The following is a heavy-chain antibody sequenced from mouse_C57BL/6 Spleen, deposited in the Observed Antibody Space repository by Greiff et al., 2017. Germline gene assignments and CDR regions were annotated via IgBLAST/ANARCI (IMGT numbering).Heavy chain of an antibody. D-gene: IGHD1-1*01. CDR1: GFSLTSYG. J-gene: IGHJ1*03. V-gene: IGHV2-3*01. CDR2: IWGDGGT. CDR3: AKHYYCSSYGYFGV. Sequence: QVQLKESGPGLVAPSPSLSITCTVSGFSLTSYGVSWVRQPPGKGLEWMGVIWGDGGTNYHTALISRLSLRKDNSKSQVFFKLNSQQADGTATYDCAKHYYCSSYGYFGVWGTGTTVTVAS.